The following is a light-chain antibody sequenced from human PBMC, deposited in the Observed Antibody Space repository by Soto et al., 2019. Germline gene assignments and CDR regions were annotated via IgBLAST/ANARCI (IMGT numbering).Light chain of an antibody. CDR2: DAS. CDR1: QSVSSY. Sequence: IVMMQSPATMSVSPGERATLSCRASQSVSSYLAWYQQKPGQAPRLLIYDASNRATGIADRFIVSGSGTDFTLTIRRMEPEDFAVDDCQQCSNWPTFCQGTRLEIK. V-gene: IGKV3-11*01. J-gene: IGKJ5*01. CDR3: QQCSNWPT.